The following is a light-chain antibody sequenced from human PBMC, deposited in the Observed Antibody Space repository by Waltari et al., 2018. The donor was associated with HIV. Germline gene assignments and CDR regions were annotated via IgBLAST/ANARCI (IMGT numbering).Light chain of an antibody. CDR3: MQTLQTPPT. Sequence: EIVLTQSPLSLSVTPAEPASISFTSSQTLLHSNGYNYLDWYLQKPGQPPQLLIYLDSNRASGVPDRCSGSGSGTNFTLKISRVEVEDVGTYFCMQTLQTPPTFGQGTKLDIK. CDR1: QTLLHSNGYNY. J-gene: IGKJ2*01. CDR2: LDS. V-gene: IGKV2-28*01.